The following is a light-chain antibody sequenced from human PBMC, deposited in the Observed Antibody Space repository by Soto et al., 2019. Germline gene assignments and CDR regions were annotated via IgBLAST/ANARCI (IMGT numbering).Light chain of an antibody. V-gene: IGLV1-40*01. J-gene: IGLJ2*01. Sequence: QSVLTQPPSASGAPGQRVTISCTGSSSNIGAGYDVHWYQQLPGTAPKLLIYGNSNRPSGVPDRFSGSKSGTSASLAITGLRAEDEADYYCQSYDSSLSALFGGGTKLTVL. CDR1: SSNIGAGYD. CDR2: GNS. CDR3: QSYDSSLSAL.